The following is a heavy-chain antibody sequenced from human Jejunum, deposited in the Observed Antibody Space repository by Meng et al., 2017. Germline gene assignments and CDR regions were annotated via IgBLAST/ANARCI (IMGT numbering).Heavy chain of an antibody. CDR2: MYHGGST. CDR1: GVSISSNHW. J-gene: IGHJ5*02. CDR3: SNYVWGSPPTGVLS. D-gene: IGHD3-16*01. V-gene: IGHV4-4*02. Sequence: QVQLQESGPGLGKPSGTLSLTCAVSGVSISSNHWWSWVRQPPGKGLEWIGEMYHGGSTNYNPSLKSRVNISVDKSKNQFSLKLTSVTAADTGVYYCSNYVWGSPPTGVLSWGQGTLVTVSS.